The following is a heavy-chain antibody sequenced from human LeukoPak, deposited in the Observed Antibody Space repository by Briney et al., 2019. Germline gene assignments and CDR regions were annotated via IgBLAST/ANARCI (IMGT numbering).Heavy chain of an antibody. CDR1: GFTVTTKS. CDR3: ASARESCIGSTCYGYFHH. Sequence: PGGSLRLSCAASGFTVTTKSMACVRQAPGRGLEWVSVFYSPGSTYYADSVHGRFTISRDNSLNTLFLQMNSLRVEDTAVYYCASARESCIGSTCYGYFHHWGQGTPLTVSS. V-gene: IGHV3-53*01. D-gene: IGHD2-2*01. CDR2: FYSPGST. J-gene: IGHJ1*01.